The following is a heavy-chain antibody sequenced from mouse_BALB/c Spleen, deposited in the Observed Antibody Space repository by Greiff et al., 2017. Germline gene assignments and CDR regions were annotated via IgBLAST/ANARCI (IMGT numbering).Heavy chain of an antibody. CDR1: GFTFSSYG. CDR3: ARHGGYGSSAWFAY. V-gene: IGHV5-6*02. CDR2: ISSGGSYT. D-gene: IGHD1-1*01. Sequence: DVKLVESGGDLVKPGGSLKLSCAASGFTFSSYGMSWVRQTPDKRLEWVATISSGGSYTYYPDSVKGRFTISRDNAKNTLYLQMSSLKSEDTAMYYCARHGGYGSSAWFAYWGQGTLVTVSA. J-gene: IGHJ3*01.